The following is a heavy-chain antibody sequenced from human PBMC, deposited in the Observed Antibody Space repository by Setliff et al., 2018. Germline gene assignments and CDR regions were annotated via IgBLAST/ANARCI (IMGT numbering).Heavy chain of an antibody. Sequence: KTSETLSLTCAVYGGSFSGYYWSWIRQPPGKRLEWIGEIIHSGSTNYNPSLKSRVTISMDTSKNQFSLKVSSVTAADTAVYYCARSFSRSEKFLLDYWGQGALVTAPQ. CDR2: IIHSGST. D-gene: IGHD2-15*01. CDR3: ARSFSRSEKFLLDY. CDR1: GGSFSGYY. V-gene: IGHV4-34*12. J-gene: IGHJ4*02.